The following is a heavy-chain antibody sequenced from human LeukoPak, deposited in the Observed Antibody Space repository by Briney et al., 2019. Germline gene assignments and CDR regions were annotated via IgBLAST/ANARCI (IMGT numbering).Heavy chain of an antibody. CDR3: ARGRYYFDSSGYDY. V-gene: IGHV4-34*01. CDR2: INHSGST. J-gene: IGHJ4*02. Sequence: PSETLSLTCAVYGGSFSNYHWSWIRQPPGKGLEWIGEINHSGSTNYNPSLKSRVTISVDTSKNQFSLKLSSVTAADTAVYYCARGRYYFDSSGYDYWGQGTLVTVSS. CDR1: GGSFSNYH. D-gene: IGHD3-22*01.